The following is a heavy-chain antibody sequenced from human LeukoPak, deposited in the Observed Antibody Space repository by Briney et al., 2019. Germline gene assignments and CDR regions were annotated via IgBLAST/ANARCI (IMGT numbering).Heavy chain of an antibody. J-gene: IGHJ4*02. CDR3: ARDGPGASSGWFHFDY. CDR1: GGTFSSYG. CDR2: IIPIIGTA. D-gene: IGHD6-19*01. Sequence: SVTVSCKASGGTFSSYGISWVRQAPGQGLEWMGGIIPIIGTANYAQKFQGRVTITADESTSTAYMELSSLRCEDTAVYYCARDGPGASSGWFHFDYWGQGTLVTVSS. V-gene: IGHV1-69*13.